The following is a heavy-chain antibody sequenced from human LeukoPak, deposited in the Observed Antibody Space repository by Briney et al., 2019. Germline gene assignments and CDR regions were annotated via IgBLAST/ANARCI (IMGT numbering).Heavy chain of an antibody. Sequence: GGSLRLSCAASGFTFSSYNMNWVRQAPGKGLEWVSSITSSSNYIYYADSVKGRFTISRDNAKNSLYLQMNSLRAEDTTVYYCAADCGDYGSGSYCGIDYWGQGTLVTVSS. CDR2: ITSSSNYI. J-gene: IGHJ4*02. CDR3: AADCGDYGSGSYCGIDY. CDR1: GFTFSSYN. V-gene: IGHV3-21*03. D-gene: IGHD3-10*01.